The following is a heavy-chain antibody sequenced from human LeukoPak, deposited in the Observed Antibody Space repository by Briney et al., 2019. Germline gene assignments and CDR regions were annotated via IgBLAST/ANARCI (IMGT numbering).Heavy chain of an antibody. CDR1: GFTFSDYY. J-gene: IGHJ4*02. V-gene: IGHV4-59*05. Sequence: GSLRLSCAASGFTFSDYYMSWTRQAPGKGLEWIGSIYYSGTTYYNPSLKSRVTISVDTSKNQFSLDLTSVTAADTAVYYCATSGDILTGYQKVTLAYWGQGTLVSVSS. D-gene: IGHD3-9*01. CDR3: ATSGDILTGYQKVTLAY. CDR2: IYYSGTT.